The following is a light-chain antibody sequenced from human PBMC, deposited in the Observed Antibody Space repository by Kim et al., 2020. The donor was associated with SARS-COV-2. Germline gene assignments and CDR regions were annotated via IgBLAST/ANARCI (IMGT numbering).Light chain of an antibody. V-gene: IGLV2-8*01. Sequence: GQSVTIPCTGTSSDVGGYNYFSWYQQHPGKAPKLMIYEVSKRPSGVPDRFSGSKSGNTASLTVSGLQAEDEADYYCSSYAGSNNYVFGTGTKVTVL. CDR2: EVS. CDR3: SSYAGSNNYV. J-gene: IGLJ1*01. CDR1: SSDVGGYNY.